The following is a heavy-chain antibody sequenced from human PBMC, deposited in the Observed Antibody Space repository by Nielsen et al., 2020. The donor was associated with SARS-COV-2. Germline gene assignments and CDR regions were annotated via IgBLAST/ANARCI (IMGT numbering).Heavy chain of an antibody. CDR2: INVGNGNT. CDR3: ARGGNIAAAGMGFDY. Sequence: ASVKVSCKASGYSFTSYAMHWVWQAPGQRLEWMGWINVGNGNTKYSQKFQGRVTFTRDTSASTAYMELSSLRFEDTAVYYCARGGNIAAAGMGFDYWGQGTLVTVSS. V-gene: IGHV1-3*01. CDR1: GYSFTSYA. D-gene: IGHD6-13*01. J-gene: IGHJ4*02.